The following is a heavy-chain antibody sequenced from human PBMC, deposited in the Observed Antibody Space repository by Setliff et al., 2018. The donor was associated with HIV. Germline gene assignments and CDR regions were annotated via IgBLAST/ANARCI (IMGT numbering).Heavy chain of an antibody. CDR1: GFDFSNYW. CDR2: IDTDGSRT. Sequence: GESLKISCAAAGFDFSNYWIHWVRQVAGKGLVWVSHIDTDGSRTAFADSVKGRFTISRDNTKNTVYLQMDSLRAEDTAVYYCARAAYYNGLDVWGQGTRVTVSS. CDR3: ARAAYYNGLDV. D-gene: IGHD3-10*01. J-gene: IGHJ6*02. V-gene: IGHV3-74*01.